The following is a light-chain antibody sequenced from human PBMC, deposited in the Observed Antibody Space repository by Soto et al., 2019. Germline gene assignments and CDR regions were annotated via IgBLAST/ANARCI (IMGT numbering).Light chain of an antibody. CDR3: QQLHSYPIT. V-gene: IGKV1-9*01. CDR2: AAS. CDR1: QGISSY. J-gene: IGKJ5*01. Sequence: DIQLTQSPSFLSASVGSRVTITCRASQGISSYLAWYQQKPGKAPKLLIYAASTLQSGVPSRFSGSGSGTEFTLTISSLQPEDFATYYCQQLHSYPITFGQGTRLEIK.